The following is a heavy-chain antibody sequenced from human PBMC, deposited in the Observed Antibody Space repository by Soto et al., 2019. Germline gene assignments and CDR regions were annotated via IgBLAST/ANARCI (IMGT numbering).Heavy chain of an antibody. Sequence: GGSLRLSCAASGFTVSSNYMSWVRQAPGKGLEWVSVIYSGGSTYYADSVKGRFTISRDNSKNTLYLQMNSLRAEDTAVYYCARDRNAYGDFTRTYYYYYYMDVWGKGTTVTVSS. CDR2: IYSGGST. CDR1: GFTVSSNY. D-gene: IGHD4-17*01. J-gene: IGHJ6*03. V-gene: IGHV3-66*01. CDR3: ARDRNAYGDFTRTYYYYYYMDV.